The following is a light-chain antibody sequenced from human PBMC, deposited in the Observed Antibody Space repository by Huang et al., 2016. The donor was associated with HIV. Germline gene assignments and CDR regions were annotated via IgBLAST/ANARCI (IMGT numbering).Light chain of an antibody. CDR3: QKYNSDPSRT. Sequence: DIQMTQSPSSLSASVGDRVTITCRASQGISNYLAWYQQKPGKVPKLLIYAASTLQSGGPSRFSGSGSGTDFTLTISSLQPEDVATYYCQKYNSDPSRTFGQGTKVEI. V-gene: IGKV1-27*01. CDR1: QGISNY. CDR2: AAS. J-gene: IGKJ1*01.